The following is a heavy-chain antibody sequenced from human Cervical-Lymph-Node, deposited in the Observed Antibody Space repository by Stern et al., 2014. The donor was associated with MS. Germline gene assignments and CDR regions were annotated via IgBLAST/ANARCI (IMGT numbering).Heavy chain of an antibody. CDR3: ATTRWDLFTWNWFDP. CDR2: IHDSGST. CDR1: GGSISSSGYY. J-gene: IGHJ5*02. Sequence: QVQLVQSGPGLVKPSQTLSLTCTVSGGSISSSGYYWSRIRPPADKGLEWIGRIHDSGSTYYNPSLQRRVTISMDTAQHHFYLKLTSGTAADTAVYYCATTRWDLFTWNWFDPWGQGTLVTVSS. D-gene: IGHD1-26*01. V-gene: IGHV4-61*02.